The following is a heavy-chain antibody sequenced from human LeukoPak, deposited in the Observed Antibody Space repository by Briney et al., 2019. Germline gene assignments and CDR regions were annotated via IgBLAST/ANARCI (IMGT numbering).Heavy chain of an antibody. CDR2: INESGSN. V-gene: IGHV4-34*01. Sequence: SETLSLTCAVYGGSFSGYYWSWIRQPPGNGLEWIGEINESGSNNYNPCLKSPDHISEDTSKNQLSLTLRALTAADTAVYYCARAINWFDPWGQGTLVTVSS. D-gene: IGHD3-3*01. CDR3: ARAINWFDP. J-gene: IGHJ5*02. CDR1: GGSFSGYY.